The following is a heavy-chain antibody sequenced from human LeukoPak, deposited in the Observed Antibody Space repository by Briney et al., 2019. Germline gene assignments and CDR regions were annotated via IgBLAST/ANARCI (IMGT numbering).Heavy chain of an antibody. Sequence: PSQTLSLTCTVSGGSISSGDYYWSWIRQPPGKGLEWIGYIYYSGSTYYNPSLKSRVTISVDTSKNQFSLKLSSVTAADTAVYYCARDRPVSPPERRITILAGDIWGQGTMVTVSS. V-gene: IGHV4-30-4*08. CDR2: IYYSGST. J-gene: IGHJ3*02. CDR1: GGSISSGDYY. D-gene: IGHD3-3*01. CDR3: ARDRPVSPPERRITILAGDI.